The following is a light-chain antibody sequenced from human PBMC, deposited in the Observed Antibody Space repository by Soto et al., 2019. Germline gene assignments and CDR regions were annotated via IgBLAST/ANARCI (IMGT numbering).Light chain of an antibody. CDR3: QRSISHPWT. J-gene: IGKJ1*01. CDR2: KPS. Sequence: IQMTQSPSTLSASVGDRVTFTCRASQSISTCLAWYHQKPGKPPKLLIYKPSTLEVGVLSRFSGSGSGTEATLTISILQTADLGNDYNQRSISHPWTFGQRTKV. CDR1: QSISTC. V-gene: IGKV1-5*03.